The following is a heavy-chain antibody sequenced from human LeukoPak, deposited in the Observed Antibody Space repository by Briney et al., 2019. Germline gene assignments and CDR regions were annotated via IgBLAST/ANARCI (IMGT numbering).Heavy chain of an antibody. CDR1: KYTFTGYY. Sequence: GASVKVSCKASKYTFTGYYIHWVRQAPGQGLEYMGWINPNSGGTNYAQKFLGRVTMTRDTSISTAYMELSRLRSDDTAVYYCARGTYCGGDCYSLGGNYYFDYWGQGTLVTVSS. V-gene: IGHV1-2*02. J-gene: IGHJ4*02. CDR2: INPNSGGT. CDR3: ARGTYCGGDCYSLGGNYYFDY. D-gene: IGHD2-21*02.